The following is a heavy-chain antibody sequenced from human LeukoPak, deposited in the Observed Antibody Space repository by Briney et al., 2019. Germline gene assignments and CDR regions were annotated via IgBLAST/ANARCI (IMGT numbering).Heavy chain of an antibody. Sequence: GRSLSLSCAPSLFTASINYISGVREAPGKGLESVSGIYRGGSIYYADSVKGRFTISRDNSTKTVYLKMNSLRVKDTAVYYCERGDDAFDIWGKGKMVTVSS. J-gene: IGHJ3*02. CDR1: LFTASINY. CDR3: ERGDDAFDI. V-gene: IGHV3-66*01. CDR2: IYRGGSI.